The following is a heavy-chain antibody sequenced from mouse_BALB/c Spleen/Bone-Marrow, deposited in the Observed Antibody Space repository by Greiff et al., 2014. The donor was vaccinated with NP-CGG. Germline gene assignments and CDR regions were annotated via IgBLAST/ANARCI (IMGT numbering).Heavy chain of an antibody. CDR3: YRSAKAAGAMDY. CDR2: IWGGGST. D-gene: IGHD3-3*01. Sequence: VHLKESGPGLVPPSQSLSITCTVSGFSLTSYGVHWVRQSPGKGLEWLGVIWGGGSTNYNSAFMSRLSISKDNSKSQVFLKMISLQTDDTAMYYCYRSAKAAGAMDYWGQGTSVTVSS. V-gene: IGHV2-9*01. J-gene: IGHJ4*01. CDR1: GFSLTSYG.